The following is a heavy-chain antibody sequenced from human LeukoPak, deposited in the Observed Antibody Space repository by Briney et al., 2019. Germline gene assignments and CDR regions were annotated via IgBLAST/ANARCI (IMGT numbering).Heavy chain of an antibody. CDR2: IYTSGST. CDR1: GGSISSYY. Sequence: SETLSLTCTVSGGSISSYYWSWIRQPAGEGLEWIGRIYTSGSTNYNPSLKSRVTMSVDTSKNQFSLKLSSVTAADTAVYYCARDPRATVTTSYYMDVWGKGTTVTVSS. CDR3: ARDPRATVTTSYYMDV. J-gene: IGHJ6*03. V-gene: IGHV4-4*07. D-gene: IGHD4-11*01.